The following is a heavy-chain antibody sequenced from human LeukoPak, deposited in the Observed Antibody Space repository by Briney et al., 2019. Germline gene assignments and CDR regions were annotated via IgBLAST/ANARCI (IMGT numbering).Heavy chain of an antibody. CDR2: TVVGSGNT. D-gene: IGHD4-11*01. J-gene: IGHJ4*02. CDR3: AAVGYRLQYYFDY. Sequence: GTSVKVSCKASGFTFTSSAMQWVRQARGQRLEWIGWTVVGSGNTNYAQKFQERVTINRDMSTSTAYMELSSLRSEDTAVYYCAAVGYRLQYYFDYWGQGTLVTVSS. V-gene: IGHV1-58*02. CDR1: GFTFTSSA.